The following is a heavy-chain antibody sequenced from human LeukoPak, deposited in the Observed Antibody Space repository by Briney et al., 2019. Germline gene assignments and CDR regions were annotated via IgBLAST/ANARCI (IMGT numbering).Heavy chain of an antibody. CDR1: GGTFGSYG. V-gene: IGHV1-2*02. Sequence: ASVKVSCKASGGTFGSYGISWVRQAPGQGLEWMGWIHPNSGGTNYAQSLQGRVTMTRDRSISTAYMELSRLTSDDTAVYYCARDPLSNSWYYFDYWGQGTLVTVSS. CDR2: IHPNSGGT. J-gene: IGHJ4*02. CDR3: ARDPLSNSWYYFDY. D-gene: IGHD2-2*01.